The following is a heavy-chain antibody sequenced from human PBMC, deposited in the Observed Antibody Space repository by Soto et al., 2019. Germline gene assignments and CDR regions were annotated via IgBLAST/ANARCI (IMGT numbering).Heavy chain of an antibody. V-gene: IGHV3-73*01. CDR3: TRHGRMGSKVYYYYYMDV. D-gene: IGHD4-4*01. CDR1: GFTFSGSA. CDR2: IRSKANSYAT. Sequence: PGGSMRLSCAASGFTFSGSAMHWVRQASGKGLEWVGRIRSKANSYATAYAASVKGRFTISRDDSKNTAYLQMNSLKTEDTAVYYCTRHGRMGSKVYYYYYMDVWGKGTTVTVSS. J-gene: IGHJ6*03.